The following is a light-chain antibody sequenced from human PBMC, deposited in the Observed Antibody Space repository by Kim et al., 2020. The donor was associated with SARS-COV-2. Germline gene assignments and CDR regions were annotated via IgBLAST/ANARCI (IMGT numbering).Light chain of an antibody. Sequence: QLVLTQSPSASASLGASVKLTCTLSSGHSSYAIAWHQQQPGKGLRFLMKVNRDGRHTKGDGIPDRFSGSSSGTERHLTISSLQSEDEADYYCQTWGTGIWVFGGGTQVTV. J-gene: IGLJ3*02. CDR2: VNRDGRH. CDR1: SGHSSYA. V-gene: IGLV4-69*01. CDR3: QTWGTGIWV.